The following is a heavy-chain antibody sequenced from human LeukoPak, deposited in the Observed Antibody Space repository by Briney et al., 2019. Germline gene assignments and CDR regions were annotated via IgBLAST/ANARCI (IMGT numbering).Heavy chain of an antibody. J-gene: IGHJ3*02. V-gene: IGHV1-18*01. D-gene: IGHD2-15*01. CDR3: ARAILYCSGGSCYSGKAFDI. Sequence: ASVKVSCKASGYTFTSYGISWVRQAPGQGLEWMGWISAYNGNTNYAQKLQGRVTMTTDTSTSTAYMELRSLRSDDTAVYYCARAILYCSGGSCYSGKAFDIWGQGTMVTVSS. CDR1: GYTFTSYG. CDR2: ISAYNGNT.